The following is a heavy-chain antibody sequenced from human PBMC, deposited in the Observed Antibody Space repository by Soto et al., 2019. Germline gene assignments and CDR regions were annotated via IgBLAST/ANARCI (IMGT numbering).Heavy chain of an antibody. CDR3: AKATNSSSWSPYYYYGMDV. J-gene: IGHJ6*02. V-gene: IGHV3-23*01. CDR2: ISGSGGST. D-gene: IGHD6-13*01. Sequence: GGSLRLSCAASGFTFSSYAMSWVRQAPGKGLEWVSAISGSGGSTYYADSVKGRFTISRDNSKNTLYLQMNSLRAEDTAVYYCAKATNSSSWSPYYYYGMDVWGQGTTVTVSS. CDR1: GFTFSSYA.